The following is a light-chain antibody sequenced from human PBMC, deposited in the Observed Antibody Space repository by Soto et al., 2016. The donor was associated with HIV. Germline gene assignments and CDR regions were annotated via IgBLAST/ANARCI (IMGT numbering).Light chain of an antibody. CDR1: NIGYKS. Sequence: SYVLTQPSSVSVAPGKTATITCGGDNIGYKSVHWYQQKSGQAPVLVVYDDSHRPSGIPERFSGSNSGNTATLSINRVEAGDEADYYCQVWHAGSDFWVFGGGTKLTVL. V-gene: IGLV3-21*03. CDR3: QVWHAGSDFWV. CDR2: DDS. J-gene: IGLJ3*02.